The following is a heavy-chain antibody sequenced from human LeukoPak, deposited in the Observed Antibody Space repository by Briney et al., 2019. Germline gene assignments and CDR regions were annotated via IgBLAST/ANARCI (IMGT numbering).Heavy chain of an antibody. J-gene: IGHJ4*02. D-gene: IGHD2-2*02. CDR1: GYTLTELS. CDR2: FDPEDGET. CDR3: ATPRYCSSTSCYNRRGYFDY. Sequence: SVKVSCKVSGYTLTELSMHWVRQAPGKGLEWMGGFDPEDGETIYAQKFQGRVTMTEDTSTDTAYMELSSLRSEDTAVYYCATPRYCSSTSCYNRRGYFDYWGQGTLVTVSS. V-gene: IGHV1-24*01.